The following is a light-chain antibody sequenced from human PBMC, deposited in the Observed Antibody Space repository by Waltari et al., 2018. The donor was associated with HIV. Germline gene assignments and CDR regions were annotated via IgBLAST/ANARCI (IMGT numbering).Light chain of an antibody. CDR3: AAWDDWLRGWV. J-gene: IGLJ3*02. CDR1: SPNIGSTT. V-gene: IGLV1-44*01. Sequence: VLTQPPSVSGTPGQRVTISCSGSSPNIGSTTVNWYMQMPGMAPTLVIRNDDERPSGVPGRFSGSKSGTSASLAISGLQTDDEADYFCAAWDDWLRGWVFGGGTKLTVL. CDR2: NDD.